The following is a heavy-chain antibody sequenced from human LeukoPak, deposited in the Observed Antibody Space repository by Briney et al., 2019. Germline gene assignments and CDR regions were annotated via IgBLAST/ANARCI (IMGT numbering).Heavy chain of an antibody. D-gene: IGHD3-3*01. J-gene: IGHJ3*02. V-gene: IGHV1-69*13. CDR3: AREITIFGVTGAFDI. CDR1: GYTFTNHD. CDR2: IIPIFGTA. Sequence: GASVKVSCKASGYTFTNHDIDWFRQAPGQGLEWMGGIIPIFGTANYAQKFQGRVTITADESTSTAYMELSSLRSEDTAVYYCAREITIFGVTGAFDIWGQGTMVTVSS.